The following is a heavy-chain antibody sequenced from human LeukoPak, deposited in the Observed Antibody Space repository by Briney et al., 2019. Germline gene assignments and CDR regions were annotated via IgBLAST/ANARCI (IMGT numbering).Heavy chain of an antibody. Sequence: ASVKVSCKASAYTFTSYGISWVRQAPGQGLEWMGWISTYIGNAVYTQNLQGRVTMTTDTSTSTAYMELRSLRSDDTAVYYCARELPVACTGHFDYWGQGTLVTVSS. CDR2: ISTYIGNA. V-gene: IGHV1-18*01. D-gene: IGHD6-19*01. CDR3: ARELPVACTGHFDY. J-gene: IGHJ4*02. CDR1: AYTFTSYG.